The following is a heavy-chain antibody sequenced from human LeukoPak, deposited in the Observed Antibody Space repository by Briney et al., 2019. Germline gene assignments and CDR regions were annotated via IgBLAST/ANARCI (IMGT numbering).Heavy chain of an antibody. CDR1: GGSISSYY. J-gene: IGHJ4*02. Sequence: PSETLSLTCTVSGGSISSYYWSWIRQPPGKGLEWIGYIYNSGSTNYNPSLKSRVTISVDTSKNQFSLKLSSVTAADTAVYYCAGGSGIPFDYWGQGTLVTVSS. D-gene: IGHD3-10*01. V-gene: IGHV4-59*08. CDR2: IYNSGST. CDR3: AGGSGIPFDY.